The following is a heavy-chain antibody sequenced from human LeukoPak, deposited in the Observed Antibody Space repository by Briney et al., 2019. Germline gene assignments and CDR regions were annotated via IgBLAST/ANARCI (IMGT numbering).Heavy chain of an antibody. V-gene: IGHV1-18*01. CDR2: ISAYNGNT. CDR3: ARGGVTYYYDSSGYYYFDY. D-gene: IGHD3-22*01. J-gene: IGHJ4*02. Sequence: ASVKVSCKASGYTFTSYGISWVRQAPGQGLEWMGWISAYNGNTNYAQKLQGRVTMTTDTSTSTAYKELRSLRSDDTAVYYCARGGVTYYYDSSGYYYFDYWGQGTLVTVSS. CDR1: GYTFTSYG.